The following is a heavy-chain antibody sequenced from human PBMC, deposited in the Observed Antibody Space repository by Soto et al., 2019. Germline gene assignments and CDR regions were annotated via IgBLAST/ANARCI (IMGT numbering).Heavy chain of an antibody. D-gene: IGHD3-22*01. CDR1: GYTFTSYD. J-gene: IGHJ4*02. V-gene: IGHV1-8*01. Sequence: SSVKVSCKASGYTFTSYDINWVRQATGQGLEWMGWMNPNSGNTGYAQKFQGRVTMTRNTSISTAYMELSSLRSEDTAVYYCARGSYDSSGYYYPPGYWGQGTLVTVSS. CDR3: ARGSYDSSGYYYPPGY. CDR2: MNPNSGNT.